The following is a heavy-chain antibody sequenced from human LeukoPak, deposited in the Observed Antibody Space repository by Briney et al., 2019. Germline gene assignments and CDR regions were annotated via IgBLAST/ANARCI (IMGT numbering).Heavy chain of an antibody. Sequence: ASVKVSCKASGYTFTSYDINWVRQAPGQGLEWMGWMNPNSGNTGYAQEFQGRVTMTRNTSISTAYMELSSLRSEDTAVYYCARGVGKVGAKHYWGQGTLVTVSS. V-gene: IGHV1-8*01. CDR3: ARGVGKVGAKHY. J-gene: IGHJ4*02. D-gene: IGHD1-26*01. CDR1: GYTFTSYD. CDR2: MNPNSGNT.